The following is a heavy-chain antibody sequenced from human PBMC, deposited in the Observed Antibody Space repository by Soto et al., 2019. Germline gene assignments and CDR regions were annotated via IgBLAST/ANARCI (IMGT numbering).Heavy chain of an antibody. Sequence: SETLSLTCTVSGGSISSSSYYWGWIRQPPGKGLEWIGSIYYSGSTYYNPSLKSRVTISVDTSKNQFSLKLSSVTAADTAVYYCARSFMGGIFFDEWGQGTLVTVSS. D-gene: IGHD3-16*01. CDR3: ARSFMGGIFFDE. CDR2: IYYSGST. CDR1: GGSISSSSYY. V-gene: IGHV4-39*01. J-gene: IGHJ4*02.